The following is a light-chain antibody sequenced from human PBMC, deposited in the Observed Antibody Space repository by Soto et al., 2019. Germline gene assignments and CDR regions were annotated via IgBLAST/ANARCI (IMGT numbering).Light chain of an antibody. CDR1: SSDVGNYNY. V-gene: IGLV2-8*01. CDR3: SSYAGGNNVVI. Sequence: QSVLTQPPSASGSPGQSVTISCTGTSSDVGNYNYVSWYQQHPGKAPKLIIYEVSNWPSGIPDRFSSSKSGNTASLTVSGLLAEDEAEYFCSSYAGGNNVVIFGGGTKVTVL. CDR2: EVS. J-gene: IGLJ2*01.